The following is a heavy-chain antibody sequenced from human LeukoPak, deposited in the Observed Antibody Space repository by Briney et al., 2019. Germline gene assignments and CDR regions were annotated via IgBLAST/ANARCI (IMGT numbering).Heavy chain of an antibody. CDR2: IYTSGST. CDR3: ARDSYHYDSSGPLDY. J-gene: IGHJ4*02. D-gene: IGHD3-22*01. CDR1: GGSISSGSYY. V-gene: IGHV4-61*02. Sequence: SQTLSLTCTVSGGSISSGSYYWSWIRQPAGKGLEWIGRIYTSGSTNYNPSLKSRVTISLDTSKNQFSLKLTSVTAADTAVYYCARDSYHYDSSGPLDYWGQGTLVTVSS.